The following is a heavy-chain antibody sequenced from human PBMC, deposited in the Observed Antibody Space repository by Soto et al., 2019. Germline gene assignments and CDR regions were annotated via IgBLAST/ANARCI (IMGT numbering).Heavy chain of an antibody. D-gene: IGHD6-13*01. V-gene: IGHV4-34*01. CDR1: GGSFSGYY. Sequence: SETLSLTCAVYGGSFSGYYWSWIRQPPGKGLEWIGEINHSGSTNYNPSLKSRVTISVDTSKNQFSLKLSSVTAADTAVYYCARGRGYSSSWYLDYWGQGTLVTVSS. CDR2: INHSGST. J-gene: IGHJ4*02. CDR3: ARGRGYSSSWYLDY.